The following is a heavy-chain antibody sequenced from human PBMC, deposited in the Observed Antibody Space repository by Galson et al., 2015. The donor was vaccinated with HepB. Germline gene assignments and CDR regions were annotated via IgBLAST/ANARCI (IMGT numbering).Heavy chain of an antibody. V-gene: IGHV4-39*07. CDR2: IYYSGST. Sequence: TLSLTCTVSGGSISSSSYYWGWIRQPPGKGLEWIGSIYYSGSTYYNPSLKSRVTISVDTSKNQFSLKLSSVTAADTAVYYCARDHDGNSYWYFDLWGRGTLVTVSS. CDR3: ARDHDGNSYWYFDL. J-gene: IGHJ2*01. CDR1: GGSISSSSYY. D-gene: IGHD4-23*01.